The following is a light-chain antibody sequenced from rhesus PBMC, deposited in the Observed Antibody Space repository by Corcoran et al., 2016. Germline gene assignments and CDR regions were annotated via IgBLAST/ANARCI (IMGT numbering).Light chain of an antibody. CDR3: QHGYGIPLT. CDR2: DAV. V-gene: IGKV1-74*01. CDR1: ENINNY. J-gene: IGKJ4*01. Sequence: DIQMTQSPSSLSASVGDRVTITCRASENINNYLNWYQQKPGKAPKLLIFDAVLLQGGVPSRFTGSGSGTEYTLTISSLQAEDVGTYYCQHGYGIPLTFGGGTKVDLK.